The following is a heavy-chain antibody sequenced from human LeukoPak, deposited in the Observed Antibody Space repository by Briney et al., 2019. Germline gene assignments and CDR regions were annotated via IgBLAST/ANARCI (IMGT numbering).Heavy chain of an antibody. J-gene: IGHJ4*02. D-gene: IGHD6-13*01. V-gene: IGHV1-24*01. CDR2: FDPEDGET. CDR3: ATNRGSSWYYYFDD. Sequence: ASVKVSCKVSGYTLTELSMHWVRQAPGKGLEWMGGFDPEDGETIYAQKFQGRVTMTEDTSTDTAYMELNSLRSEDTAVYYCATNRGSSWYYYFDDWGQGTLVTVSS. CDR1: GYTLTELS.